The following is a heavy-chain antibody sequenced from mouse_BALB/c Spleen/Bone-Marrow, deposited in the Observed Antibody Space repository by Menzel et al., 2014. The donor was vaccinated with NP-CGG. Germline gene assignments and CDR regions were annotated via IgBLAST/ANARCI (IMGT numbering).Heavy chain of an antibody. J-gene: IGHJ4*01. CDR3: ARDRGYDGDAMDY. CDR1: GFSLTGYG. CDR2: IWGDGST. D-gene: IGHD2-2*01. V-gene: IGHV2-6-7*01. Sequence: VQLKQSGPGLVAPSQSLSITCTVSGFSLTGYGVNWVRQPPGKGLEWLGMIWGDGSTDYNSALKSRLSISKDNSKSQVFLKMNSLQTDDTARYYCARDRGYDGDAMDYWGQGTSVTVSS.